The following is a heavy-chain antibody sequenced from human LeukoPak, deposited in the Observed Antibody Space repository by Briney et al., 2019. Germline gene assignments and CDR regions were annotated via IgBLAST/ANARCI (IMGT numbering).Heavy chain of an antibody. D-gene: IGHD3-3*01. CDR1: GFTFSSYA. Sequence: GALRLSCTASGFTFSSYAMHWVRQAPGKGLEWVAVISYDGGNKYYADSVKGRFTISRDNSKNTLYLQMNSLRAEDTAVYYCARVNDFWSGYFDYWGQGTLVTVSS. J-gene: IGHJ4*02. CDR3: ARVNDFWSGYFDY. CDR2: ISYDGGNK. V-gene: IGHV3-30-3*01.